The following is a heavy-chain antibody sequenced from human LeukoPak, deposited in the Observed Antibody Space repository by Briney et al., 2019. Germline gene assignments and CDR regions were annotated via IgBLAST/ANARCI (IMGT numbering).Heavy chain of an antibody. V-gene: IGHV3-53*01. D-gene: IGHD4/OR15-4a*01. CDR2: IYTDNT. J-gene: IGHJ4*02. CDR1: GFIVSSNS. CDR3: ARRAGAYSHPYDY. Sequence: PGGSLRLSCTVSGFIVSSNSMSWVRQAPGKGLEWVSFIYTDNTHCSDSVKGRFTISRDNSKNTLYLQMNSLRAEDTAVYYCARRAGAYSHPYDYWGQGTLVTVSS.